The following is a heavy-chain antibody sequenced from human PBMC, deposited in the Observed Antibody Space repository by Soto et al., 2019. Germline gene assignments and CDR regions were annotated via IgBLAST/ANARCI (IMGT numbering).Heavy chain of an antibody. CDR3: ARRTAAAYYMDV. Sequence: VQLVESGGGVVQPGGSLRLSCAAFGFTFSNYAMFWVRQSPGEGLEWVALISYDGRDESYVDSVKGRFSISRDNSKDTLYLQMDSLRAQDTAVYYCARRTAAAYYMDVWGKGTTVTVSS. V-gene: IGHV3-30*03. CDR2: ISYDGRDE. CDR1: GFTFSNYA. D-gene: IGHD6-13*01. J-gene: IGHJ6*03.